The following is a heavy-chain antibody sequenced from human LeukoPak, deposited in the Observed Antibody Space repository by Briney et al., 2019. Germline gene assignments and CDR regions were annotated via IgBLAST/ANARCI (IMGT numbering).Heavy chain of an antibody. J-gene: IGHJ1*01. D-gene: IGHD5-12*01. CDR2: IKQDGSDK. Sequence: GGSLRLSCAASGFTFSSYWMSWVRQAPGKGLEWVANIKQDGSDKCYVDSVKGRFTISRDNAKNLLYLQMNSLRAEDTAVYYCARYSGYGDAEYFQHWGQGTLVTVSS. CDR1: GFTFSSYW. V-gene: IGHV3-7*03. CDR3: ARYSGYGDAEYFQH.